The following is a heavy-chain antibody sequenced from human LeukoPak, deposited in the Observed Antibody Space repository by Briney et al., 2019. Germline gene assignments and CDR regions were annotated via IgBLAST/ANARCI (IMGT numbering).Heavy chain of an antibody. V-gene: IGHV1-2*02. CDR2: INPNSGGT. CDR1: VYTFTRYH. Sequence: GASVKVSCKASVYTFTRYHMHWVRQPRGPGLEWMGWINPNSGGTKYAQKFQGRVTMTRDTSISTAYMELSRLRSDDTAVYYCARELRSSSPDASDIWGQGTMVTVSS. CDR3: ARELRSSSPDASDI. D-gene: IGHD6-6*01. J-gene: IGHJ3*02.